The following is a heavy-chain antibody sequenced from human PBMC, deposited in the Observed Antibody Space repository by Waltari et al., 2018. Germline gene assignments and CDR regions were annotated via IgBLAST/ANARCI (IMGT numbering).Heavy chain of an antibody. Sequence: QLQLVESGGGVVEPEKSLTLSCAASGFPITSNAFHWVRQAPGKGLEWVAIISNDGYNEYYADSVKGRFTISRDNSKNTLFLKMRSLRPEDSGLYYCVRDNGFYYYMDVWGKGTTVIVSS. CDR1: GFPITSNA. V-gene: IGHV3-30*15. CDR2: ISNDGYNE. CDR3: VRDNGFYYYMDV. J-gene: IGHJ6*03. D-gene: IGHD2-8*01.